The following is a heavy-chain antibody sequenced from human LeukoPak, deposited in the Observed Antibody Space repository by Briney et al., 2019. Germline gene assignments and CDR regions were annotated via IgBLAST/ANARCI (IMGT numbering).Heavy chain of an antibody. J-gene: IGHJ4*02. Sequence: GGSLRLSCAASGFTFSHYAMHWVRQAPGKGLEWVAAISYDGSHQYSADSVKGRLTISRDNSRHTLFLQMNSLRPEDTAVYYCARARNGTLKYWGQGTLVTVSS. D-gene: IGHD1-26*01. CDR2: ISYDGSHQ. CDR1: GFTFSHYA. CDR3: ARARNGTLKY. V-gene: IGHV3-30*01.